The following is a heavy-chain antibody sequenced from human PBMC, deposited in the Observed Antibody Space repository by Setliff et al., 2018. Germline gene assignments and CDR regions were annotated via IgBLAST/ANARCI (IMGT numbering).Heavy chain of an antibody. CDR1: GGSISSYY. CDR3: ARHFSHSGYDDPT. CDR2: LDYSGST. Sequence: PSETLSLTCTVSGGSISSYYWSWIRQPPGKGLEWIGYLDYSGSTNYNPSLKSRVTISLDTSKNQFSLQLSSVTAADTAVYYCARHFSHSGYDDPTWGQGTQVTVSS. D-gene: IGHD5-12*01. V-gene: IGHV4-59*08. J-gene: IGHJ4*02.